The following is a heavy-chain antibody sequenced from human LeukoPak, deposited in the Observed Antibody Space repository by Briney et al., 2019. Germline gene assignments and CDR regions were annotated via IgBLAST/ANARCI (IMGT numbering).Heavy chain of an antibody. J-gene: IGHJ4*02. D-gene: IGHD5-12*01. V-gene: IGHV3-66*01. CDR1: GFTVSSNY. CDR3: ARDPKPGGYGGYDLNAY. Sequence: GGSLRLSCAASGFTVSSNYMSWVRQAPGKGLEWVSIIYSGGRTYYADSVKGRFTISRDNSNNTLYLQMNSLRAEDTAVYYCARDPKPGGYGGYDLNAYWGQGTLVTVSS. CDR2: IYSGGRT.